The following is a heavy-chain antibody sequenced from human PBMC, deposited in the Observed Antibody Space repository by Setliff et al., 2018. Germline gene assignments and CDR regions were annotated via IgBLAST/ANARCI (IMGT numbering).Heavy chain of an antibody. V-gene: IGHV3-23*01. J-gene: IGHJ3*02. D-gene: IGHD3-22*01. CDR1: GFTFSSYA. CDR3: AKETRITMIVVPHDAFDI. CDR2: ISGSGGST. Sequence: LSLSCAASGFTFSSYAMSWVRQAPGKGLEWVSAISGSGGSTYYADSVKGRFTISRDNSKNTLYLQMNSLRAEDTAVYYCAKETRITMIVVPHDAFDIWGQGTMVTVSS.